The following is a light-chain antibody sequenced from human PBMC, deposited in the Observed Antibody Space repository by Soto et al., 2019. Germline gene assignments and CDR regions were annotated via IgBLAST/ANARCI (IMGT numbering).Light chain of an antibody. CDR3: QSSHSLGTFPNV. J-gene: IGLJ1*01. V-gene: IGLV3-25*02. CDR1: ALPKQY. CDR2: KDN. Sequence: ELTQPPSVSVSPGQTARITCSGDALPKQYAYWYQQKPGQAPVVVIYKDNGRPSGIPERFPGSSSGTTVTLTISGVQADDAAFYYCQSSHSLGTFPNVLGTGTKGT.